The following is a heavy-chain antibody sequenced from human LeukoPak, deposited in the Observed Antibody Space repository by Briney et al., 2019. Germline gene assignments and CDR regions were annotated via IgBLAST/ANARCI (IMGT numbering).Heavy chain of an antibody. D-gene: IGHD6-25*01. CDR3: ARHRSSGDDY. J-gene: IGHJ4*02. Sequence: PSETLSLTCTVSGGSISGYYWSWIRQPPGKGLEWIGYIYYSGSTTYNPSLKSRVTMSVDTSKNQLSLRVSSVTAADTAVYYCARHRSSGDDYWGQGTLVTVSS. V-gene: IGHV4-59*08. CDR2: IYYSGST. CDR1: GGSISGYY.